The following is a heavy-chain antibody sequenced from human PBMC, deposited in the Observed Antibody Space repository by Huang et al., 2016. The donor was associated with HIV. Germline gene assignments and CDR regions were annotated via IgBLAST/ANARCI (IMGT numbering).Heavy chain of an antibody. J-gene: IGHJ4*02. CDR1: GIVFSSYG. D-gene: IGHD5-12*01. V-gene: IGHV3-30*02. CDR2: IRYDETTK. Sequence: QVQLVESGGGVVQPGGSLRLSCVTSGIVFSSYGMHWLRQAPGKGLEWVAFIRYDETTKYDADSVKGRFTISRDNSKKTLYLQMNSLRAEDTAIYYCAKDGGRDGYNYAYYFHYWGQGTLVTVSS. CDR3: AKDGGRDGYNYAYYFHY.